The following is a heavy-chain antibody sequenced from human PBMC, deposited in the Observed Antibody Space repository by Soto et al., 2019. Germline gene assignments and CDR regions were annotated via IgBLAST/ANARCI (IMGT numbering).Heavy chain of an antibody. CDR2: INPETGGT. J-gene: IGHJ5*02. D-gene: IGHD3-16*01. Sequence: ASVKVSCKASGYTFTDYYIHWVRQAPGQGLEWMGWINPETGGTKFAQKFQGWVTMTRDTSISTTYMELSRLRSDNTAVYYCVRGLRWFDAWGQGTLVTVSS. V-gene: IGHV1-2*04. CDR3: VRGLRWFDA. CDR1: GYTFTDYY.